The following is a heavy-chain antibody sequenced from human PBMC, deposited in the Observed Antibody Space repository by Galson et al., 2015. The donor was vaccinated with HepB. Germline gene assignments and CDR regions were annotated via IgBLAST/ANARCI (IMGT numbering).Heavy chain of an antibody. J-gene: IGHJ4*02. CDR2: ISSDGVET. CDR1: GFIFSNYA. D-gene: IGHD3-9*01. V-gene: IGHV3-30*04. Sequence: SLRLSCAASGFIFSNYAIHWVRQAPGKGLQWVAVISSDGVETYYADSVKGGFTISRDNSQKTLSLQMNSLRAEDTAVYYCARGGTTWFFDYWGQGTLVTVSS. CDR3: ARGGTTWFFDY.